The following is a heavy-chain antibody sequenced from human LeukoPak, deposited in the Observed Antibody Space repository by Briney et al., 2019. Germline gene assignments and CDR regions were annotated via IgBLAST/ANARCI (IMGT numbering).Heavy chain of an antibody. J-gene: IGHJ4*02. CDR1: GSTFSSYS. Sequence: GGSLRLSYAASGSTFSSYSMNWVRQAPGKGLEWVSSISSSSSCIYYADSVKGRFTISRDNAKNSLYLQMNSLRAEDTAVYYCARELRSSTSYFDYWGQGTLVTVSS. CDR3: ARELRSSTSYFDY. V-gene: IGHV3-21*01. CDR2: ISSSSSCI. D-gene: IGHD2-2*01.